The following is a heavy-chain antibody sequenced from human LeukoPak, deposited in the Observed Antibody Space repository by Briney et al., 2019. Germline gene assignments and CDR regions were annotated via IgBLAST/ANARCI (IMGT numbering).Heavy chain of an antibody. CDR1: GFTFSNYA. CDR2: ISGSGGRT. Sequence: PGGSLRLSCAASGFTFSNYAMSWVRQAPGKGLEWVSVISGSGGRTYYADSVKGRFTISRDNSKNTLYLQMNSLRAEDTAVYYCATRVGATEVHFDYWGQGTLVTVSS. V-gene: IGHV3-23*01. J-gene: IGHJ4*02. CDR3: ATRVGATEVHFDY. D-gene: IGHD1-26*01.